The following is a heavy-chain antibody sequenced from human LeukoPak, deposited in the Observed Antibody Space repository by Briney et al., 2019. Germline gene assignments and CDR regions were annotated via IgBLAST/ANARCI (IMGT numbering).Heavy chain of an antibody. D-gene: IGHD3-22*01. Sequence: GGSLRLSCAASGFTFSSYGMHWVRQAPGKGLEWVAFIRHDGRNKHFADSVRGRFSISRDNSKNTMYLQMNSLRAEDTAVYYCAKDQASHYYDSMDPLYEILDPESYFDYWGQGTLVTVSS. CDR3: AKDQASHYYDSMDPLYEILDPESYFDY. CDR1: GFTFSSYG. J-gene: IGHJ4*02. V-gene: IGHV3-30*02. CDR2: IRHDGRNK.